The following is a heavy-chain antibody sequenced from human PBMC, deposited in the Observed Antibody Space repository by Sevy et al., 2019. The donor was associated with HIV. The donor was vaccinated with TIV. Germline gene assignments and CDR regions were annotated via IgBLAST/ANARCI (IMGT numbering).Heavy chain of an antibody. CDR2: IYYSGST. J-gene: IGHJ6*02. CDR3: ARVVTIFGRSMDV. D-gene: IGHD3-3*01. Sequence: SETLSLTCTVAGGSISIANHYWSWIRQHPGKGLEWNGYIYYSGSTYYNPSLKSRVTISVDTSKNQFSLKLSSVTAADTAVYYCARVVTIFGRSMDVWGQGTTVTVSS. V-gene: IGHV4-31*03. CDR1: GGSISIANHY.